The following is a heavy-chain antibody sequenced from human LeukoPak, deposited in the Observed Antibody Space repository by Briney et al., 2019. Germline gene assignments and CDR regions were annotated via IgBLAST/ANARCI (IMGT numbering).Heavy chain of an antibody. CDR2: ISSSSSSI. CDR1: GFTFNSYS. J-gene: IGHJ4*02. D-gene: IGHD5-18*01. V-gene: IGHV3-21*01. Sequence: GGSLRLSCAASGFTFNSYSMNWVRQAPGKGLEWFSSISSSSSSICYADSVKGRFTISRDNAKNSLYLQMNSLRAEDTAVYYCARASGDIVETATMGSYWGQGTLVTVSS. CDR3: ARASGDIVETATMGSY.